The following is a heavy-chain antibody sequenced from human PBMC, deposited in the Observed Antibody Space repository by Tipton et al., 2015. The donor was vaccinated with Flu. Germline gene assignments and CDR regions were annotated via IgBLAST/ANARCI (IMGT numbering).Heavy chain of an antibody. D-gene: IGHD5-12*01. Sequence: SLRLSCAASQFIFSDYGMHWVRQAPGKGLEWVTVISYDGSERFYADSVKGRFSVSRDNSRNTVYLQLNSLRVEDRAVYYCAKERLSHSFGYGGYGLDVWGQGTLVTVSS. J-gene: IGHJ4*02. V-gene: IGHV3-33*03. CDR1: QFIFSDYG. CDR3: AKERLSHSFGYGGYGLDV. CDR2: ISYDGSER.